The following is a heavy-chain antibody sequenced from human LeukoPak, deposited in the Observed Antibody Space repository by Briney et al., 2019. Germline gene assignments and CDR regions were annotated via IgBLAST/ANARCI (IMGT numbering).Heavy chain of an antibody. CDR2: INSDGSGT. Sequence: GGSLRLSCAASGFTFSSYWMHWVRQAPGKGLVWVSRINSDGSGTIYADSVRGRFTISRDNAKNTLYLQMNSLRAEDMAVYYCAKRGGSKWELDIWGQGTMVTVSS. D-gene: IGHD1-26*01. CDR1: GFTFSSYW. J-gene: IGHJ3*02. CDR3: AKRGGSKWELDI. V-gene: IGHV3-74*01.